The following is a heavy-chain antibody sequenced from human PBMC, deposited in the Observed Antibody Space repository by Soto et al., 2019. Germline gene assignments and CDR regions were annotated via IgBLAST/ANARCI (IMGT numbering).Heavy chain of an antibody. J-gene: IGHJ4*02. V-gene: IGHV5-10-1*01. CDR3: ARQKHNVDTVDFDY. D-gene: IGHD5-18*01. CDR1: GYSFTICW. CDR2: IDPSDSYT. Sequence: GESLKISCKGSGYSFTICWISWVRQMPGKGLEWMGRIDPSDSYTNYSPSFQGHVTISADKSISSAYLQWSSLKASDTAMYYCARQKHNVDTVDFDYWGQGTLVTVSS.